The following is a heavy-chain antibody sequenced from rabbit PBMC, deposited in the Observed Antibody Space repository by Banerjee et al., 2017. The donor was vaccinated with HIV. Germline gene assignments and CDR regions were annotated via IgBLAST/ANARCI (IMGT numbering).Heavy chain of an antibody. CDR1: GFTLSSYY. Sequence: QSLEESGGDLVKPGASLTLSCKASGFTLSSYYMCWVRQAPGKGLDWIACIYAGASGSTYYASWAKGRFTISKTSSTTVTLQMTSLTAADTATYFCATELTANDALWGPGTLVTVS. CDR2: IYAGASGST. CDR3: ATELTANDAL. D-gene: IGHD4-1*01. V-gene: IGHV1S40*01. J-gene: IGHJ4*01.